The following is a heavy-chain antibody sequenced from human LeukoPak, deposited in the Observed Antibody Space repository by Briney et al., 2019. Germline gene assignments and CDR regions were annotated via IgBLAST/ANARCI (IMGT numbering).Heavy chain of an antibody. CDR2: IYYSGST. V-gene: IGHV4-31*03. CDR3: AGMAQLDAFAI. J-gene: IGHJ3*02. D-gene: IGHD6-13*01. Sequence: SETLSLTCTVSGGSISSGGYYWSWIRQHPGKGLEWIGYIYYSGSTYYNPSLKSRVTISVDTSKNQFSLKLSSVTAADTAVYYCAGMAQLDAFAIWGQGTMVTVSS. CDR1: GGSISSGGYY.